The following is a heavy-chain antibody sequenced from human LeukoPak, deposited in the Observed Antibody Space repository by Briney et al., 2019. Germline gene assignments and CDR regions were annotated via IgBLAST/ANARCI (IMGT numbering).Heavy chain of an antibody. V-gene: IGHV1-2*06. CDR2: INPNSGGT. D-gene: IGHD6-13*01. Sequence: ASVKVSCKASGYTFTGYYMHWVRQAPGQGLEWMGRINPNSGGTNYAQKFQGRVTMTRDTSISTAYMELSRLRSDDTAVYYCARVLTGYSSGWYYWGQGTLVTVSS. CDR1: GYTFTGYY. CDR3: ARVLTGYSSGWYY. J-gene: IGHJ4*02.